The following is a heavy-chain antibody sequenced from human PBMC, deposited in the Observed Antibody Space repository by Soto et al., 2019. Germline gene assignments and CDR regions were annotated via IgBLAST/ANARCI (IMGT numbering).Heavy chain of an antibody. CDR1: GFTFSSYA. CDR2: ISGSGGST. V-gene: IGHV3-23*01. J-gene: IGHJ5*02. Sequence: GGSLRLSCAASGFTFSSYAMSWDRQAPGKGLEWVSAISGSGGSTYYADSVKGRFTISRDNSKNTLYLQMNSLRAEDTAVYYCAKDREGGLLWFGELFAGSWFDPWGQGTLVTVSS. CDR3: AKDREGGLLWFGELFAGSWFDP. D-gene: IGHD3-10*01.